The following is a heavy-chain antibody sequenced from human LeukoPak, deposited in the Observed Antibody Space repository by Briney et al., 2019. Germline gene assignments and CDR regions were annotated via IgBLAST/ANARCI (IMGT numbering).Heavy chain of an antibody. Sequence: VASVKVSCKASGGTFSSYAISWVRQAPGQGLEWMGGIIPIFGTANYAQEFQGRVTITADESTSTAYMELSSLRSEDTAVYYCARDTGDIVVVPAAYWGQGTLVTVSS. CDR2: IIPIFGTA. D-gene: IGHD2-2*01. CDR3: ARDTGDIVVVPAAY. J-gene: IGHJ4*02. V-gene: IGHV1-69*01. CDR1: GGTFSSYA.